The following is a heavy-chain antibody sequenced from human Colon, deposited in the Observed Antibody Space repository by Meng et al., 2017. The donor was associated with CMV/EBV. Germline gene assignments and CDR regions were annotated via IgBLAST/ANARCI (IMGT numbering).Heavy chain of an antibody. J-gene: IGHJ5*02. D-gene: IGHD5-18*01. V-gene: IGHV3-23*03. CDR1: GFTFRNHA. CDR3: AKGASRGYSSRWFDP. Sequence: GGSLRLSCAASGFTFRNHAMSWVRQAPGKGLEWVSVIYAGGRSTYFADSVKGRFIISRDNSKNTLYLQMNSLRAEDTAVYYCAKGASRGYSSRWFDPWGQGTLVAVSS. CDR2: IYAGGRST.